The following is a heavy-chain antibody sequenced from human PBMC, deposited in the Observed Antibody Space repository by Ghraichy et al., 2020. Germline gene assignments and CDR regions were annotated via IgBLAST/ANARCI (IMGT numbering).Heavy chain of an antibody. CDR3: ARGLVVVAATPFDY. Sequence: SQTLSLTCTVSGGSVSSGSYYWSWIRQPPGKGLEWIGYIYYSGRTNYNPSLKSRVTISVDTSKNQFSPKLSSVTAADTAVYYCARGLVVVAATPFDYWGQGTLVTVSS. CDR1: GGSVSSGSYY. V-gene: IGHV4-61*01. J-gene: IGHJ4*02. CDR2: IYYSGRT. D-gene: IGHD2-15*01.